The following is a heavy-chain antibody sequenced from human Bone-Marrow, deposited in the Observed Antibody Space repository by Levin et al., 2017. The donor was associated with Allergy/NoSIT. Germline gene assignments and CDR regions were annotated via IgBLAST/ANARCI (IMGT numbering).Heavy chain of an antibody. CDR1: GFTFSTYW. Sequence: ETLSLTCAASGFTFSTYWIHWVRQAPGKGLVWISCIYSDANILTYAESLKGRFTISRDNAKNTLNLQMNSLRAEDPAVYYGARGNKRPRNYEVGDVRSNVHPQPPSYYNGMDVWGQGTTVTNSS. J-gene: IGHJ6*02. CDR2: IYSDANIL. CDR3: ARGNKRPRNYEVGDVRSNVHPQPPSYYNGMDV. D-gene: IGHD3-16*01. V-gene: IGHV3-74*03.